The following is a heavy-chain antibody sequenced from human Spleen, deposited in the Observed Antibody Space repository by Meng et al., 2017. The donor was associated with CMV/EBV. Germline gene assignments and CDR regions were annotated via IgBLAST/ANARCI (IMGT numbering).Heavy chain of an antibody. CDR3: ARGTGTTHHYFDF. CDR2: VSGSGTM. J-gene: IGHJ4*02. D-gene: IGHD1-14*01. CDR1: RASINSHF. V-gene: IGHV4-59*11. Sequence: SETLSLTCTISRASINSHFWSWIRQPPGRGLQWIGYVSGSGTMKYNPSLESRVSISTHKSRDQFFLNIYSVTTADTAVYFCARGTGTTHHYFDFWGQGVLVTVSS.